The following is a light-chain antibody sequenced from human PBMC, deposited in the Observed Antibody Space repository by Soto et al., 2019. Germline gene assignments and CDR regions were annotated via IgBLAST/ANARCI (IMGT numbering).Light chain of an antibody. J-gene: IGLJ1*01. CDR1: SSNFGAGYD. V-gene: IGLV1-40*01. Sequence: QLVLTQPPSVSGAPGQRVTISCTGSSSNFGAGYDVHWYQQLPGTAPKLLMYGNSNRPSGVPDRFSGSKSGTSASLAITGLQAEDEADYYCQSYDSSLSGYVFGAGTKVTVL. CDR2: GNS. CDR3: QSYDSSLSGYV.